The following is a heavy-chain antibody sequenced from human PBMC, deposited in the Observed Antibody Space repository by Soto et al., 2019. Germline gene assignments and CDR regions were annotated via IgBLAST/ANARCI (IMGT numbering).Heavy chain of an antibody. D-gene: IGHD1-26*01. Sequence: SETLSLTCTVSGGSISSYYWSWIRQPPGKGLEWIGYIYYSGSTNYNPSLKSRDTISVDTSKNQFSLKLSSVTAADTAVYYCARDLRVGAMLGIYYYYGMDVWGQGTTVTVSS. CDR1: GGSISSYY. V-gene: IGHV4-59*01. J-gene: IGHJ6*02. CDR3: ARDLRVGAMLGIYYYYGMDV. CDR2: IYYSGST.